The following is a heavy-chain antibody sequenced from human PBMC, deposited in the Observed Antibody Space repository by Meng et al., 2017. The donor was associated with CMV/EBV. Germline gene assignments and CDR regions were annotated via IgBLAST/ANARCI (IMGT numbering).Heavy chain of an antibody. CDR2: ISYDGSNK. CDR3: ARDSGRPLTYYYDSSGYYTFDY. V-gene: IGHV3-30-3*01. D-gene: IGHD3-22*01. Sequence: GGSLRLSCAASGFTSSSYAMHWVRQAPGKGLEWVAVISYDGSNKYYADSVTGRFTISRDNSKNTLYLQMNSLRAEDTAVYYCARDSGRPLTYYYDSSGYYTFDYWGQGTLVTVSS. J-gene: IGHJ4*02. CDR1: GFTSSSYA.